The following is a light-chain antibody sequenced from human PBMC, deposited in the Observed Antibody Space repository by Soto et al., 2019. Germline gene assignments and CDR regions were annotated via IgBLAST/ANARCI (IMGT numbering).Light chain of an antibody. CDR3: MQALQTPLT. Sequence: DIVMTQSPPSLPVTPGEPASISCRSSQSLLHRNGYSYLDWYLQKPGQSPQLLIYLGSNRASGVPDRFSGSGSGTDFILKISRVEAEDVGVYYCMQALQTPLTFGGGTNVEIK. V-gene: IGKV2-28*01. CDR1: QSLLHRNGYSY. J-gene: IGKJ4*01. CDR2: LGS.